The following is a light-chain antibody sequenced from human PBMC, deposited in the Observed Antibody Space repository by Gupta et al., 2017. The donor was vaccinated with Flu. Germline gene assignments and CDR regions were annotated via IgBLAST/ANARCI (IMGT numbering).Light chain of an antibody. V-gene: IGLV3-21*02. Sequence: SYVLTQPPSVSVATGQTARITCGGNNIGSKNVHWYQQQPGQAPMLVVYDDSARSSGIPERFSGSNSGNTATLTISRVEGGDEADYFCQVWDTYSDHRVFGGGTKLTVL. CDR2: DDS. J-gene: IGLJ3*02. CDR1: NIGSKN. CDR3: QVWDTYSDHRV.